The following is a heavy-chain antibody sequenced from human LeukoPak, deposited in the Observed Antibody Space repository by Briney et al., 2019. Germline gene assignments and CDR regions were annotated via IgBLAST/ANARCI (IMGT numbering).Heavy chain of an antibody. CDR3: AREAPLHYYGMDV. Sequence: SETLSLTCTVSGGSISSYYWSWIRQPPGKGLEWIGYIYYSGSTNYNPSLKSRVTISVDTSKNQFSLKLSSVTAADTAVYYCAREAPLHYYGMDVWGQGTTVTVSS. V-gene: IGHV4-59*01. CDR1: GGSISSYY. CDR2: IYYSGST. J-gene: IGHJ6*02.